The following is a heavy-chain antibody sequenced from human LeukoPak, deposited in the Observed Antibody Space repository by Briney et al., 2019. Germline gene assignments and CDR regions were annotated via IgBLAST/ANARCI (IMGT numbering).Heavy chain of an antibody. V-gene: IGHV1-69*04. D-gene: IGHD3-22*01. Sequence: ASVKVSCKASGGTFSSYAISWVRQAPGQGLEWMGRIIPIFGIANYAQKFQGRVTITADKSTSTAYMELGSLRSEDTAVYYCAGSHYYDSSGLSYWGQGTLVTVSS. CDR2: IIPIFGIA. CDR3: AGSHYYDSSGLSY. J-gene: IGHJ4*02. CDR1: GGTFSSYA.